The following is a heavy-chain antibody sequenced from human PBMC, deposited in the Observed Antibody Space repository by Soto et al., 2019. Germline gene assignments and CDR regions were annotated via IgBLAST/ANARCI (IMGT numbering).Heavy chain of an antibody. J-gene: IGHJ5*02. D-gene: IGHD6-19*01. Sequence: GGSQIVSCTASGFPFNALSMNWVRQAPGRGLEWISIISGRGDISSYADSVRGRFTISRDNSENTLFLQMSALRDDDTAVYYCATRFSPGWSRHNWFGPWGQGPLVTLSP. CDR3: ATRFSPGWSRHNWFGP. CDR1: GFPFNALS. V-gene: IGHV3-23*01. CDR2: ISGRGDIS.